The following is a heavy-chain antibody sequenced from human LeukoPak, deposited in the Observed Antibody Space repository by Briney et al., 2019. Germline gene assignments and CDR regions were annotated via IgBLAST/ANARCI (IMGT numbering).Heavy chain of an antibody. J-gene: IGHJ5*02. D-gene: IGHD6-13*01. CDR2: ISAYNGNT. CDR1: GYTFTSYG. Sequence: GASVKVSCKASGYTFTSYGISWVRQAPGQGLEWMGWISAYNGNTNYAQKLQGRVTMTRDTSISTAYMELSRLRSDDTAVYYCARDSSSWDINWFDPWGQGTLVTVSS. V-gene: IGHV1-18*01. CDR3: ARDSSSWDINWFDP.